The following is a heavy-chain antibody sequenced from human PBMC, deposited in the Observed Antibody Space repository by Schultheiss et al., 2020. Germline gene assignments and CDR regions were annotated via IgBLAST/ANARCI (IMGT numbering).Heavy chain of an antibody. V-gene: IGHV1-18*01. D-gene: IGHD2-15*01. Sequence: GESLKISCKGSGYSFTSYGISWVRQAPGQGLEWMGWISAYNGNTNYAQKLQGRVTMTRDTSISTAYMELSRLRSDDTAVYYCARAGKVGCSGGSCYSNWFDPWGQGTLVTVSS. CDR3: ARAGKVGCSGGSCYSNWFDP. J-gene: IGHJ5*02. CDR2: ISAYNGNT. CDR1: GYSFTSYG.